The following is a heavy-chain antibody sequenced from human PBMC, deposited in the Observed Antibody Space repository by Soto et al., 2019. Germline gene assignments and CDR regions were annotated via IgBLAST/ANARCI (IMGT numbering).Heavy chain of an antibody. Sequence: SCKASGGTFSSYGMHWVRQAPGKGLEWVAVIWYDGSNKYYADSVKGRFTISRDNSKNTLYLQMNSLRAEDTAVYYCAREEIAARRGSYYYYGMDVWGQGTTVTVSS. CDR2: IWYDGSNK. CDR3: AREEIAARRGSYYYYGMDV. D-gene: IGHD6-6*01. V-gene: IGHV3-33*01. CDR1: GGTFSSYG. J-gene: IGHJ6*02.